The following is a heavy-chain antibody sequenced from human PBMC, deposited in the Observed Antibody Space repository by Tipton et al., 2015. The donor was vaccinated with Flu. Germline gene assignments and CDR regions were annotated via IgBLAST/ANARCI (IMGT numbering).Heavy chain of an antibody. V-gene: IGHV3-64*07. J-gene: IGHJ4*02. CDR3: AREGHMVQGIITTTGFDS. Sequence: QLVQSGGGVIQPGGSLRLSCAASGFTFSCYDMHWVRQAPGKGLEYVSSISTNGGGTYYADSVKGRFIISRDNSKNTLYLQMGSLRAEDMAVYYCAREGHMVQGIITTTGFDSWGQCTLVTVSS. CDR1: GFTFSCYD. D-gene: IGHD3-10*01. CDR2: ISTNGGGT.